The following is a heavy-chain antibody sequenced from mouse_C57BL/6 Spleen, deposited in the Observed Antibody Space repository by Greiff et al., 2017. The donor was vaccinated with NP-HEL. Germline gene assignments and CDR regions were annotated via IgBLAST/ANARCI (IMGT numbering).Heavy chain of an antibody. D-gene: IGHD2-2*01. V-gene: IGHV3-1*01. CDR3: ARWGNYGYDGRYFDV. CDR2: ISYSGST. J-gene: IGHJ1*03. CDR1: GYSITSGYD. Sequence: EVQLQESGPGMVKPSQSLSLTCTVTGYSITSGYDWHWIRHFPGNKLEWMGYISYSGSTNYNPSLKSRISITHDTSKNHFFLKLNSVTTEDTATYDCARWGNYGYDGRYFDVWGTGTTVTVSS.